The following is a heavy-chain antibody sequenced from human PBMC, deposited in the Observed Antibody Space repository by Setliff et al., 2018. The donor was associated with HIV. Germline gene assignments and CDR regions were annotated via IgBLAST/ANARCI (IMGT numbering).Heavy chain of an antibody. D-gene: IGHD2-15*01. V-gene: IGHV1-69-2*01. CDR3: TRSSRLGSCSSGSCGRGDY. CDR2: VDPEDGET. Sequence: ASVKVSCKASGYTFTDYYMHWVQQAPGKGLEWMGRVDPEDGETIYAEKFQGRVTITADTSTDTAYMELSSLRSEDTAVYYCTRSSRLGSCSSGSCGRGDYWGQGTLVTVSS. CDR1: GYTFTDYY. J-gene: IGHJ4*02.